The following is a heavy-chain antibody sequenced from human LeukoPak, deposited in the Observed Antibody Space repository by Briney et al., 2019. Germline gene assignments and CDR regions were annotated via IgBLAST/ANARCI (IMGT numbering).Heavy chain of an antibody. CDR3: ARGGGPIYYGSGSILGFDY. CDR2: MNPNSGNT. D-gene: IGHD3-10*01. Sequence: ASVKVSCKASGYTFTSYDINWVRQATGQGLEWMGWMNPNSGNTGYAQKFQGRVTMTRNTSISTAYMELSSLRSEDTAVYYCARGGGPIYYGSGSILGFDYWGQGTLVTVSS. CDR1: GYTFTSYD. V-gene: IGHV1-8*01. J-gene: IGHJ4*02.